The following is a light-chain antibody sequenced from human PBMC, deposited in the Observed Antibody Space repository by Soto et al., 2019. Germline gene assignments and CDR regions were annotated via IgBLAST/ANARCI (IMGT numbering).Light chain of an antibody. V-gene: IGLV1-44*01. CDR2: SND. CDR1: DSNIGSNG. Sequence: QSVLTQPPSASGTPGQRVTISCSGSDSNIGSNGVDWYQHLPGMAPKLLTHSNDHRPSGVADRFSGSKSGTSASLAISGLHSEDEADYYCAAWDDILNGWVFGGGTKLTDL. CDR3: AAWDDILNGWV. J-gene: IGLJ3*02.